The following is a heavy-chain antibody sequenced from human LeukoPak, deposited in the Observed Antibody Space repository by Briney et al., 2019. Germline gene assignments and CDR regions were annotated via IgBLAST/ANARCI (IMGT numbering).Heavy chain of an antibody. V-gene: IGHV1-18*01. CDR1: GYTFTSYG. CDR2: ISAYNGNT. CDR3: ASGRLGELSLYRSFDY. Sequence: ASVKVSCKASGYTFTSYGISWVRQAPGQGLEWMGWISAYNGNTNYAQKLQGRVTMTTDTSTSTAYMELRSLRSDGTAVYYCASGRLGELSLYRSFDYWGQGTLVTVSS. D-gene: IGHD3-16*02. J-gene: IGHJ4*02.